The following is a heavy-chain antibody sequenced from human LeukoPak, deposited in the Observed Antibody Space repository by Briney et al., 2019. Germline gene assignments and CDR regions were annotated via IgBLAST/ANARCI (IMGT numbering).Heavy chain of an antibody. J-gene: IGHJ4*02. V-gene: IGHV1-2*02. D-gene: IGHD1-26*01. CDR1: GDTFTDYY. Sequence: ASLKVSCNASGDTFTDYYMHWVRQAPGQGLEWMRWISPNSGGTNYAQKFQGRVTMTRDTSISTAYMELSRLRSDDTAVYYCARDLAGSYDYWGQGTLVTVSS. CDR2: ISPNSGGT. CDR3: ARDLAGSYDY.